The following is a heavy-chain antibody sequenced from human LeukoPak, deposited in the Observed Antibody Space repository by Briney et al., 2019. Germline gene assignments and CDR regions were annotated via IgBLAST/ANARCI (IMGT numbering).Heavy chain of an antibody. Sequence: GGSLRLSCAASGFTVSSNYMSWVRQAPGKGLEWVSVIYSGGSTYYADSVQGRFTISRDNSKNTLYLQMNSLRAEDTAVYYCARDRLYSSSSEDYWGQGILVTVAS. V-gene: IGHV3-53*01. CDR3: ARDRLYSSSSEDY. J-gene: IGHJ4*02. CDR1: GFTVSSNY. CDR2: IYSGGST. D-gene: IGHD6-6*01.